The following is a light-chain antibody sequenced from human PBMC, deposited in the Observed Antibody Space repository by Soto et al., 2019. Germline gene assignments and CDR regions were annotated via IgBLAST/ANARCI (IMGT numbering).Light chain of an antibody. CDR1: SSNIGAGYD. CDR3: QSYDSSLSGYV. J-gene: IGLJ1*01. V-gene: IGLV1-40*01. CDR2: GNS. Sequence: QSVLTQPPSVSGAPGQRVTISCTGSSSNIGAGYDVHWYQQLPGTAPKLIIYGNSNRPSGVPDRFAGSKSGTSASLAINGLQAEDEADYYCQSYDSSLSGYVFGTGTKLTVL.